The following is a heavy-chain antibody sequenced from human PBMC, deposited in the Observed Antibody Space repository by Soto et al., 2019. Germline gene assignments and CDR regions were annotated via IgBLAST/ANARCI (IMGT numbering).Heavy chain of an antibody. V-gene: IGHV4-4*07. CDR1: GASIISYQ. D-gene: IGHD3-22*01. Sequence: PSGTLSVTCTVSGASIISYQWSWIWHPAGKGLEWIGRIYTSGSTNYNPTLKSRVTMSVDTSKDQFSLKLSSVTAADTAVYFCARAPGDSDGYYSFDYWGQGTLVTVS. CDR3: ARAPGDSDGYYSFDY. J-gene: IGHJ4*02. CDR2: IYTSGST.